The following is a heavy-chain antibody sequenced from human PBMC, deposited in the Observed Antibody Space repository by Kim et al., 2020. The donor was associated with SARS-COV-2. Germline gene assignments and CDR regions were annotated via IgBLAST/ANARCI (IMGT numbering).Heavy chain of an antibody. CDR2: ISGSGGTT. Sequence: GGSLRLSCAASGFTFNNYAMTWVRQAQGKELEWVSSISGSGGTTYDADSVKGRFTISRDNSRNTLSLQMNNLIADDTAIYYCAKDVGEGRIYFDHWGQGT. J-gene: IGHJ4*02. V-gene: IGHV3-23*01. CDR3: AKDVGEGRIYFDH. CDR1: GFTFNNYA. D-gene: IGHD3-10*01.